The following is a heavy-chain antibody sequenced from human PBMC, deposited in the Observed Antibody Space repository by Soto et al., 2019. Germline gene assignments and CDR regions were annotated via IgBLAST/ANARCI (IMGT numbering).Heavy chain of an antibody. CDR1: GGSVDSNRYY. CDR3: ARSIDS. Sequence: SETLSLTCTVSGGSVDSNRYYWAWIRQHPGKGLEWIGYIYYSGSTYYNPSLKSRVTISVDASKNQFSLKLSSVTAADTAVYYCARSIDSWGQGTLVTVSS. V-gene: IGHV4-31*03. CDR2: IYYSGST. J-gene: IGHJ5*01.